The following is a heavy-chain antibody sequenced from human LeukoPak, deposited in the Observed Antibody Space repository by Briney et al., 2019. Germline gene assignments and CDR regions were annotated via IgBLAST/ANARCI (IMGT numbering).Heavy chain of an antibody. CDR2: ISSSSSYI. Sequence: GGSLRLSYAASGFAFSSYSMNWVRQAPGKGLEWVSSISSSSSYIYYADSVKGRFTISRDNAKNSPYLQMNSLRAEDTAVYYCARPIPGDPFLDYWGQGTLVTVSS. J-gene: IGHJ4*02. V-gene: IGHV3-21*01. CDR3: ARPIPGDPFLDY. CDR1: GFAFSSYS. D-gene: IGHD2-21*02.